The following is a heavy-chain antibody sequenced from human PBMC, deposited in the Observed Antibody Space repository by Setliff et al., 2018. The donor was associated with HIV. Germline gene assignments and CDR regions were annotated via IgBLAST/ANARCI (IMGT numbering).Heavy chain of an antibody. J-gene: IGHJ2*01. CDR2: IFPSGTT. D-gene: IGHD3-9*01. CDR1: GDSMRNYY. Sequence: SETLSLTCTVSGDSMRNYYWSWLRQPAGKGLEWIGRIFPSGTTDYNPSLKSRVTMSIDTSKNLFSLKLTTVTAADAAVYYCTRDTGYILSGYRPHWYFDLWGRGTLVTVS. V-gene: IGHV4-4*07. CDR3: TRDTGYILSGYRPHWYFDL.